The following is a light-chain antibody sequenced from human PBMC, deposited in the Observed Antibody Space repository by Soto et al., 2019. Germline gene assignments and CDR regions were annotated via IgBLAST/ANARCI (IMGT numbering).Light chain of an antibody. V-gene: IGKV1-5*01. Sequence: DIQMTQSPSTLSASVGDRVTITCRASQTINSRLAWYQQKPGKAPKLLIFDAFTLQSGVPSRFSGSGSGTEFTLAISSLKPDDFATYYCQQYNSYRTFGQGTKVEVK. CDR3: QQYNSYRT. CDR1: QTINSR. CDR2: DAF. J-gene: IGKJ1*01.